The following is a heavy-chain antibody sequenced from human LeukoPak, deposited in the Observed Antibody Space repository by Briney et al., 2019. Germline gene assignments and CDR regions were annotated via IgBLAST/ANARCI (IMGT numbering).Heavy chain of an antibody. CDR1: GFTFSSYS. CDR3: ATPAAGPGAEYSLY. D-gene: IGHD6-13*01. Sequence: GGSLGLSCAASGFTFSSYSMNWVRQAPGKGLEWVSSIDFTSRYIYNADSVKGRFTTSRDNAKNSLDLQMNSLKVEDTAVYYCATPAAGPGAEYSLYWGQGTLVIVSS. CDR2: IDFTSRYI. V-gene: IGHV3-21*04. J-gene: IGHJ1*01.